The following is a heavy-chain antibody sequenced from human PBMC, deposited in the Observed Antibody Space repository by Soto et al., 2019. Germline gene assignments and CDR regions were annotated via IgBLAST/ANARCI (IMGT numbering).Heavy chain of an antibody. CDR1: GFTFSSYS. V-gene: IGHV3-48*04. D-gene: IGHD6-19*01. CDR3: ARDKGWAFDY. J-gene: IGHJ4*02. CDR2: IFVTSTTI. Sequence: EVQLVESGGGLVQPGGSLRLSCVASGFTFSSYSMVWVRQAPGKGLEWISYIFVTSTTIYYADSVKGRFTVSRDNTQNSLFLLMNRLRAEDTAIYFCARDKGWAFDYWGQGTLVTLPS.